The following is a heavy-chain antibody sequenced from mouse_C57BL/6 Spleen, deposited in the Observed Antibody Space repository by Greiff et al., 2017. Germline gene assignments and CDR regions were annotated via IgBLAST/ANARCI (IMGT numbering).Heavy chain of an antibody. CDR2: INPNYGTT. J-gene: IGHJ2*01. CDR1: GYSFTDYN. D-gene: IGHD2-1*01. Sequence: EVKLVESGPELVKPGASVKISCKASGYSFTDYNMNWVKQSNGKSLEWIGVINPNYGTTSYNQKFKGKATLTVDQSSSTAYMQLNRLTSEDSAVYYCARRGGYGNYLDYWGQGTTLTVSS. V-gene: IGHV1-39*01. CDR3: ARRGGYGNYLDY.